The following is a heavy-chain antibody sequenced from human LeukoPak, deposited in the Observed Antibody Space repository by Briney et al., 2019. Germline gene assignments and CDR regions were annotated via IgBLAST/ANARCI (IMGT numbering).Heavy chain of an antibody. CDR2: IYYSGST. Sequence: PSETLSLTCTVSGYSISRDYSWGWVRQPPGKGLEWIGNIYYSGSTDYNPSLKSRVTISVDTSKNQFSLKLSSVTAADTALYYCARSALGTFKGFRVPERGELYFDYWGQGTLVTVSS. V-gene: IGHV4-38-2*02. CDR1: GYSISRDYS. D-gene: IGHD6-13*01. J-gene: IGHJ4*02. CDR3: ARSALGTFKGFRVPERGELYFDY.